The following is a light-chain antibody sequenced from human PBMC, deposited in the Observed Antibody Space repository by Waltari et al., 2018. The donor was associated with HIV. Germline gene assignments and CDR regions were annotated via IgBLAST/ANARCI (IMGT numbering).Light chain of an antibody. J-gene: IGLJ3*02. CDR1: TGAVNSGHY. CDR2: DTS. CDR3: LLSYSGAHWV. Sequence: QAVVTQEPSLTVSPGGTVTRTCGSSTGAVNSGHYSKGFQQKPGQAPRTLIYDTSNKHSWTPARFSGSLLGGKAALTLSGAQPEDEAEYYCLLSYSGAHWVFGGGTKLTVL. V-gene: IGLV7-46*01.